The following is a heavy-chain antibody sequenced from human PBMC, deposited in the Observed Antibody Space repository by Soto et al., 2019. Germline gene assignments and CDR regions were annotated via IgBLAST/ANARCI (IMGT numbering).Heavy chain of an antibody. CDR2: IKYDGGEK. CDR3: AREEWWFDY. Sequence: GGSLRLSCAASGFTVSTNFMTWVRQAPGKGLEWVANIKYDGGEKYYVDSVKGRFTISRDNAKNSLYLQMNSLRAEDTAVYYCAREEWWFDYWGQGTXVTVSS. CDR1: GFTVSTNF. D-gene: IGHD2-15*01. V-gene: IGHV3-7*01. J-gene: IGHJ4*02.